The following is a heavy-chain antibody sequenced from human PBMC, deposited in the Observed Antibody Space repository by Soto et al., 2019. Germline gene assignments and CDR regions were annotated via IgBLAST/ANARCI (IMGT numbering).Heavy chain of an antibody. Sequence: PGESLKISCNVSTFTFPNYWISWVRQMPGKGLEYLGIIFPSDSETKYSPSFQGRFTISRDNAKNSLYLQMNSLRAEDTAVYYCARESYGGSHWGQGTLVTVSS. D-gene: IGHD2-15*01. CDR3: ARESYGGSH. J-gene: IGHJ4*02. CDR2: IFPSDSET. CDR1: TFTFPNYW. V-gene: IGHV5-51*01.